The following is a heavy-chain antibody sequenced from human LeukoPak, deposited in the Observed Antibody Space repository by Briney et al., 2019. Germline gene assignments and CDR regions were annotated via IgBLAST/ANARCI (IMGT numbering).Heavy chain of an antibody. Sequence: QPGGPLRLSCVASGFTFSSYAMSWVRQAPWKGLEWVSAISGSGGSTYYADSVKGRFTISRDNSKNTLYLQMNSLRAEDTAVYYCAKDTKYSRPLVQFDLWGQGTLVTVSS. D-gene: IGHD6-6*01. CDR3: AKDTKYSRPLVQFDL. J-gene: IGHJ5*02. CDR1: GFTFSSYA. CDR2: ISGSGGST. V-gene: IGHV3-23*01.